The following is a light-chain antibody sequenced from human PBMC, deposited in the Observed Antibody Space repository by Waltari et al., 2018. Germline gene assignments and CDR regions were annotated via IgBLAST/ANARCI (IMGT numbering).Light chain of an antibody. V-gene: IGLV1-44*01. Sequence: QSVLTQPPSASGTPGQRVTISCSGSSSNIGSSIVNWYQQFPGMAPKLLIYANNQPPSGVPDLCSSSRSGTSASLAISGLQSEDDADYYCAAWHDSLNGVIFGGGTKLTVL. J-gene: IGLJ2*01. CDR3: AAWHDSLNGVI. CDR2: ANN. CDR1: SSNIGSSI.